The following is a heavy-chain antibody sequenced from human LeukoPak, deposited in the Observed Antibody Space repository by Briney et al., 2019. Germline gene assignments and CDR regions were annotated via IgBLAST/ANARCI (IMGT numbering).Heavy chain of an antibody. V-gene: IGHV4-34*01. J-gene: IGHJ4*02. CDR2: INHSGST. D-gene: IGHD3-9*01. CDR3: ARLRRYFDWLSRTGGLFDY. Sequence: SETLSLTCAVYGGSFSGYYWSWIRQPPGKGLEWIGEINHSGSTNYNPSLKSRVTISVDTSKNQSSLKLSSVTAADTAVYYCARLRRYFDWLSRTGGLFDYWGQGTLVTVSS. CDR1: GGSFSGYY.